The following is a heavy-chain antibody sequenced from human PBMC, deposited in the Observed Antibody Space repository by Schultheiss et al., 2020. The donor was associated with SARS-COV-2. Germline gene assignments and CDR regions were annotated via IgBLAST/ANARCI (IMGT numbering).Heavy chain of an antibody. D-gene: IGHD3-22*01. J-gene: IGHJ6*02. V-gene: IGHV3-30-3*01. CDR2: ISNDGSNK. Sequence: GGSLRLSCAASGFTFSSYAMHWVRQAPGKGLEWVADISNDGSNKYYADSVKGRFTISRDNSKNTLYLQMNSLRAEDTAVYYCARDGDYYDSSGYPQWYYGMDVWGQGTTVTVSS. CDR1: GFTFSSYA. CDR3: ARDGDYYDSSGYPQWYYGMDV.